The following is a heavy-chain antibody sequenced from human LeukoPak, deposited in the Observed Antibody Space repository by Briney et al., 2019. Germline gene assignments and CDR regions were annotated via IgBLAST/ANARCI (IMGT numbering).Heavy chain of an antibody. J-gene: IGHJ4*02. Sequence: GESLKISCKGSGYSFTSYWIGWVRQMPGKGLEWMGIIHPGDSDTRYSPSFQGQVTISADKSISTAYLQWSSLKASGTAMYYCARLNSGSYSYTDYWGQGTLVTVSS. CDR2: IHPGDSDT. D-gene: IGHD1-26*01. V-gene: IGHV5-51*01. CDR3: ARLNSGSYSYTDY. CDR1: GYSFTSYW.